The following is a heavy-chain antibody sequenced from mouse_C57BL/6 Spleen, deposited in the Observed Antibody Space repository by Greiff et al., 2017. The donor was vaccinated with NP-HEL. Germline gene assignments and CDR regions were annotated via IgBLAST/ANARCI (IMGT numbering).Heavy chain of an antibody. Sequence: QVQLQQPGAELVKPGASVKMSCKASGYTFTSYWITWVKQRPGQGLAWIGDIYPGSGSTNYNEKFKSKATMTVDTSSSTAYMQLSSLTSEDSAVYYCARASYGDAMDYWGQGTSVTVSS. CDR3: ARASYGDAMDY. V-gene: IGHV1-55*01. D-gene: IGHD1-1*01. CDR1: GYTFTSYW. J-gene: IGHJ4*01. CDR2: IYPGSGST.